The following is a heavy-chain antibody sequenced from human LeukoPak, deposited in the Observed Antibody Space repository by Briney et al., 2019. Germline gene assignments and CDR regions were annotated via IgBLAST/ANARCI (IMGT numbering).Heavy chain of an antibody. V-gene: IGHV1-18*01. CDR3: ARDERDSCRGSGCYYFDY. J-gene: IGHJ4*02. CDR2: ISTYTGNA. D-gene: IGHD2-2*01. CDR1: GYTFTSYG. Sequence: ASVKVSCKASGYTFTSYGISWVRQAPGQGLEWMAWISTYTGNANYAQKLQDRVTVTTDTSTSTAYMELRSLRSDGTAVYYCARDERDSCRGSGCYYFDYWGQGTLVTVSS.